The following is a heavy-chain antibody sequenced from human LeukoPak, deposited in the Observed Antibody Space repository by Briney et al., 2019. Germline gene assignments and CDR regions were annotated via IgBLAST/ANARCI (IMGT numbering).Heavy chain of an antibody. CDR3: AKEDHVEEIPTRFLEWLPYRSATVLFDY. D-gene: IGHD3-3*01. CDR2: ISYDGSNK. V-gene: IGHV3-30*18. J-gene: IGHJ4*02. Sequence: PGRSLRLSCAASGFTFSSYGMQWVRQAPGKGLEWVAVISYDGSNKYYAVSVKGRFTISRDNSKNTLHLQMNSLRAEDTAVYYCAKEDHVEEIPTRFLEWLPYRSATVLFDYWGQGTLVTVSS. CDR1: GFTFSSYG.